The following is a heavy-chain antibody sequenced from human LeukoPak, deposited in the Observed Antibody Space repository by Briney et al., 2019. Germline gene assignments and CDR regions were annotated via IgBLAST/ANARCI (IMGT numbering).Heavy chain of an antibody. J-gene: IGHJ4*02. CDR2: ISYGGDNK. D-gene: IGHD3-3*01. CDR1: GFTFSSYA. V-gene: IGHV3-30*01. CDR3: ARDFEAHDLRPIGY. Sequence: TGGSLRLSCAASGFTFSSYAMHWVRQAPGKGLEWVAVISYGGDNKYYADSVKGRFTISRDNSKNTLYLQMNSLRAEDTAAYYCARDFEAHDLRPIGYWGQGTLVTVSS.